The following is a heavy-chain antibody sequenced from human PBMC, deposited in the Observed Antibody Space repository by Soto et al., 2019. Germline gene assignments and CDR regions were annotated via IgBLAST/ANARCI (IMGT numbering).Heavy chain of an antibody. V-gene: IGHV4-61*03. Sequence: QVQLQESGPGLVKPSETLSLTCTVSGGSVSSGAYYWSWIRQPPGKGLEWIGYIYYTGSTNYNPSLRGRVTSSVDTSKHPFSLKLSSVTAADTAVYYCARETYYYARSGHSGGWFDPWGQGTLVTVSS. D-gene: IGHD3-22*01. J-gene: IGHJ5*02. CDR2: IYYTGST. CDR1: GGSVSSGAYY. CDR3: ARETYYYARSGHSGGWFDP.